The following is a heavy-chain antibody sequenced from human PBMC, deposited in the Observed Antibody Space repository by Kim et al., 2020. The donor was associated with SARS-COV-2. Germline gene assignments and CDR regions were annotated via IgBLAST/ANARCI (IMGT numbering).Heavy chain of an antibody. CDR1: GGSVSSGSYY. V-gene: IGHV4-61*01. Sequence: SETLSLTCTVSGGSVSSGSYYWSWIRQPPGKGLEWIGYIYYSGSTNYNPSLKSRVTISVDTSKNQFSLKLSSVTAADTAVYYCAGGSWGMDVWGQGTTVTVSS. CDR2: IYYSGST. CDR3: AGGSWGMDV. J-gene: IGHJ6*02.